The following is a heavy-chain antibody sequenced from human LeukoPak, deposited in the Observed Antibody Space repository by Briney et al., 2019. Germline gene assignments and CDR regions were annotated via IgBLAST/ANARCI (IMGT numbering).Heavy chain of an antibody. V-gene: IGHV3-7*03. CDR1: GFTFSSYW. J-gene: IGHJ3*02. CDR2: IKQDGSEK. D-gene: IGHD2-21*02. Sequence: GGSLRLSCAASGFTFSSYWMSWVRQAPGKGLEWVANIKQDGSEKYYVDSVKGRFTISRDNSKNTLYLQMNSLRAEDTAVYYCAKDIVVVTSGSNAFDIWGQGTMVTVSS. CDR3: AKDIVVVTSGSNAFDI.